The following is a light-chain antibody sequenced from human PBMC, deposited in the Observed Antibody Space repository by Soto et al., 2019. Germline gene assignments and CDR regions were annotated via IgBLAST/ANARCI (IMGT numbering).Light chain of an antibody. CDR3: HYYGRSPLP. CDR1: QRLSGSN. Sequence: EIVLTQSPGTLSLSPGERANISCRASQRLSGSNVGWYQQRPGQAPSLLIYGASKRTTGVPGRFSGSGSGTDFTLTITRLELEDFAVYYCHYYGRSPLPFGGGTKVEIK. J-gene: IGKJ4*01. V-gene: IGKV3-20*01. CDR2: GAS.